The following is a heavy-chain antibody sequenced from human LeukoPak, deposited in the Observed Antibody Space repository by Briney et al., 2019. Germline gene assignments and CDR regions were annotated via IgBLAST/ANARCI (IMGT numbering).Heavy chain of an antibody. CDR2: ISGTGSST. J-gene: IGHJ4*02. Sequence: GGSLRLSCATSGFTFSSYAMSWVRQAPGKGLEWVSAISGTGSSTNYADSVKGRFTISRDNSKNTLSLQMNSLRAEDTAVYYCARDSWNYVFYWGLGTLVTVSS. V-gene: IGHV3-23*01. CDR3: ARDSWNYVFY. D-gene: IGHD5-12*01. CDR1: GFTFSSYA.